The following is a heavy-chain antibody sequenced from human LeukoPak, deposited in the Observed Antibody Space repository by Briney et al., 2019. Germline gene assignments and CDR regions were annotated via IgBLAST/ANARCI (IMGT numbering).Heavy chain of an antibody. CDR3: AKGDSGDWYSPTFDY. J-gene: IGHJ4*02. Sequence: GGSLRLSCAASGFIFDNYAMHWVRQAPGKGLEWVSGISWNSGRIGYADSVKGRFTISRDNAKNSLYLQMNSLRAEDMALYYCAKGDSGDWYSPTFDYWGQGTLVTVSS. CDR1: GFIFDNYA. D-gene: IGHD2-21*02. V-gene: IGHV3-9*03. CDR2: ISWNSGRI.